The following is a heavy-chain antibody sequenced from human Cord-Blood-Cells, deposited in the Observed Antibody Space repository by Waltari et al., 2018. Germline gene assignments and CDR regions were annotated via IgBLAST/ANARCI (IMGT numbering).Heavy chain of an antibody. CDR2: MNPNSGNT. D-gene: IGHD3-10*01. Sequence: QVQLVQSGAEVKKPGASVKVSCKASGYNFTSSDINWVRQATGQGLEWMGWMNPNSGNTGYAQKFQGRVTITRNTSISTAYMELSSLRSEDTAVYYCARGALEFDAFDIWGQGTMVTVSS. J-gene: IGHJ3*02. CDR3: ARGALEFDAFDI. CDR1: GYNFTSSD. V-gene: IGHV1-8*03.